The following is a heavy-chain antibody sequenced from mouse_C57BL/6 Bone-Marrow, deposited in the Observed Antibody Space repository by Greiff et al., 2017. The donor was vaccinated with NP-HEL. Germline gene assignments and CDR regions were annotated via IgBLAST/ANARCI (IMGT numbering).Heavy chain of an antibody. J-gene: IGHJ2*01. CDR2: IYPRSGNT. CDR1: GYTFTSYG. V-gene: IGHV1-81*01. D-gene: IGHD1-1*01. Sequence: VQLQQPGAELARPGASVKLSCKASGYTFTSYGISWVKQRPGQGLEWIGEIYPRSGNTYYNEKFKGKATLTADKSSSTAYMELRSLTSEDSAVYFCARRITTVVASFDYWGQGTTLTVSS. CDR3: ARRITTVVASFDY.